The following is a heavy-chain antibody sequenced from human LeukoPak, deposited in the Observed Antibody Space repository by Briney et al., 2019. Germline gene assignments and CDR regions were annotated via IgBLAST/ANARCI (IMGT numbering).Heavy chain of an antibody. CDR3: ARDRDYSNTERGFDY. Sequence: GASVKVSCKTSGYTFSDYYIHWVRQAPGQGLAWMGWINPNSGETKSAQKFQGRVTMTGDTSISTAYMELRRVTSDDTAVYYCARDRDYSNTERGFDYWGQGTLVTVSS. CDR2: INPNSGET. V-gene: IGHV1-2*02. J-gene: IGHJ4*02. CDR1: GYTFSDYY. D-gene: IGHD4-11*01.